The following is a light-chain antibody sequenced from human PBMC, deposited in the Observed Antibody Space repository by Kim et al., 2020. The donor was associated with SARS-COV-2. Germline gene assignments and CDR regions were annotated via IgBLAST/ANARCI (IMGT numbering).Light chain of an antibody. V-gene: IGKV1-12*01. CDR1: QGISSW. CDR2: ATS. Sequence: DIQMTQSPSSVSASVGDRVTITCRASQGISSWLAWYQHKPGEAPKLLMYATSTLQSGVPSRFSGSGSGTDFTLTISSLQPEDFATYYCQQGNTLPLTFGGGTKVDIK. J-gene: IGKJ4*01. CDR3: QQGNTLPLT.